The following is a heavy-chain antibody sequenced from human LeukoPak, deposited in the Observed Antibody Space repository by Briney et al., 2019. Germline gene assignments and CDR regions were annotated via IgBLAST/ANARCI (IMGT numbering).Heavy chain of an antibody. D-gene: IGHD1-1*01. CDR3: ARDNDKVVDH. Sequence: ASVTVSCKASGYTFTGYYMHWVRQAPGQGLEWMGWISAYNGNTNYAQKLQGKVTMTTDTSTSTAYMELRSLEYDDTAIYYCARDNDKVVDHWGQGTLVTVSS. V-gene: IGHV1-18*04. J-gene: IGHJ4*01. CDR1: GYTFTGYY. CDR2: ISAYNGNT.